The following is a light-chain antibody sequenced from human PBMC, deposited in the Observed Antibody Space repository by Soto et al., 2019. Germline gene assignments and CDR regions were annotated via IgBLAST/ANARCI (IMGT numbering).Light chain of an antibody. CDR3: QQYNSYSYT. CDR2: DAS. V-gene: IGKV1-13*02. J-gene: IGKJ5*01. Sequence: AIQMTQSPSSLSASVGYRFTITCRASQGIRNDLGWYQQKPGKAPKLLIYDASSLESGVPSRFRGSGYGTDLTITISSMQNDDFATYYCQQYNSYSYTFGQGTRLEIK. CDR1: QGIRND.